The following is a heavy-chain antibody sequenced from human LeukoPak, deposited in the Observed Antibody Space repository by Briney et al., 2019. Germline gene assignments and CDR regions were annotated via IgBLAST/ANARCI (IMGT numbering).Heavy chain of an antibody. Sequence: GGSLRLSCAAYGFTFSSYAMSWLRQAPGKGLEGVSAISGSGGSTYYADSVKGRFTISRDNSKNTLYLQMNSLRAEDTAVYYCAKGRRDFVRDAFDIWGQGTMVTVSS. CDR3: AKGRRDFVRDAFDI. CDR1: GFTFSSYA. J-gene: IGHJ3*02. V-gene: IGHV3-23*01. CDR2: ISGSGGST. D-gene: IGHD3-10*02.